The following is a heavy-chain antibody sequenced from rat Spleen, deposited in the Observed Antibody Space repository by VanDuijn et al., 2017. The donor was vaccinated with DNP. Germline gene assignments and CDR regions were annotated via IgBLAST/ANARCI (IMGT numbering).Heavy chain of an antibody. V-gene: IGHV5-27*01. CDR3: ARGSSSIYWYFDF. CDR2: ISTSGSRT. CDR1: GFIFSNYD. D-gene: IGHD1-2*01. J-gene: IGHJ1*01. Sequence: EVQLVETGGGLVQPGRSLKLSWAASGFIFSNYDMAWVRQAPTKGLEWVAAISTSGSRTYYPDSVKGRFTISRDDAKSSLYLQMNSLKSEDTATYYCARGSSSIYWYFDFWGPGTMVTVSS.